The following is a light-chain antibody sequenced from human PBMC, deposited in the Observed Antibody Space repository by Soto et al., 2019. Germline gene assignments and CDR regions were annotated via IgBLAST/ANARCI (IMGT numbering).Light chain of an antibody. CDR2: ANN. CDR3: AAWDDSLNGVV. Sequence: QAVLTQPPSVSGAPGQRVTISCSGTSSNIGAGYDVHWYHQVPGTAPKLLIYANNQRPSGVPDRFSGSKSGTSASLAISGLQSEDEADYYCAAWDDSLNGVVFGGGTKLTVL. V-gene: IGLV1-44*01. CDR1: SSNIGAGYD. J-gene: IGLJ2*01.